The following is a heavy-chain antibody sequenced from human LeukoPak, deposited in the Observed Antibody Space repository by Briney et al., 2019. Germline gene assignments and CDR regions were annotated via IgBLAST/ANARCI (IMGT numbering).Heavy chain of an antibody. CDR3: ARGPHSIQLWRNRAFDI. J-gene: IGHJ3*02. Sequence: SETLSLTCAVSGGSFSGYYWSWIRQPPGKGLEWIGEINHSGGTNYNPSLKSRVTISVDTSKNQFSLKLSSVTAADTAVYYCARGPHSIQLWRNRAFDIWGQGTMVTVSS. CDR1: GGSFSGYY. CDR2: INHSGGT. D-gene: IGHD5-18*01. V-gene: IGHV4-34*01.